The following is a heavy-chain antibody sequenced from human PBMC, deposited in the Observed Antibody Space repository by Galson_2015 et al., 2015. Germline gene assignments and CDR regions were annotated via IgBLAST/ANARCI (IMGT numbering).Heavy chain of an antibody. Sequence: SVKVSCKASGYTFTSYGISWVRQAPGQGLEWMGWISAYNGNTNYAQKFQGRVTMTTDTSTSTAYMELRSLRSDDTAVYYCARENSDLGVRYSSSWCVAQGYYYCIDVWGHGTTVTVSS. D-gene: IGHD6-13*01. CDR3: ARENSDLGVRYSSSWCVAQGYYYCIDV. J-gene: IGHJ6*02. V-gene: IGHV1-18*04. CDR2: ISAYNGNT. CDR1: GYTFTSYG.